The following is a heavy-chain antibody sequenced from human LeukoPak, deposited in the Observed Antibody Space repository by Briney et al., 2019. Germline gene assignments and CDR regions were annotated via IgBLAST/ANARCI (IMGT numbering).Heavy chain of an antibody. D-gene: IGHD6-19*01. CDR2: INPNSGGT. CDR3: ARDRTGSSGWYHNWFDP. J-gene: IGHJ5*02. V-gene: IGHV1-2*02. Sequence: ASVKVSCKASGYTFTGYYMHWVRQAPGQGLEWMGWINPNSGGTNYAQKFQGRVTMTRDTSISTAYMELSRLRSDDRAVYYFARDRTGSSGWYHNWFDPWGQGTLVTVPS. CDR1: GYTFTGYY.